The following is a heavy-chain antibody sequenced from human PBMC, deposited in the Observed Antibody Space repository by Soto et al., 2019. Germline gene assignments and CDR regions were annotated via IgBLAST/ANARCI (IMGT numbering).Heavy chain of an antibody. Sequence: PLETLPLTCTASGGSISSYYWSWIRQPPGKGLEWIGYIYYSGSTNYNPSLKSRVTISVDTSKNQFSLKLSSVTAADTAVYYCARHDIVVVPGDYYYYYMDVWGKGTTVTVS. CDR3: ARHDIVVVPGDYYYYYMDV. D-gene: IGHD2-2*01. CDR2: IYYSGST. J-gene: IGHJ6*03. V-gene: IGHV4-59*08. CDR1: GGSISSYY.